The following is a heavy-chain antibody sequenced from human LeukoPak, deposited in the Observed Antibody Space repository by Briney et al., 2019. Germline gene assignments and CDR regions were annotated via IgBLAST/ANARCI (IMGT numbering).Heavy chain of an antibody. D-gene: IGHD3-9*01. CDR3: ARGGDVLRYFDWSPIRKNWFDP. V-gene: IGHV4-34*01. J-gene: IGHJ5*02. Sequence: ETLSLTCAVYGGSFSGYYWSWIRQPPGKGLEWIGEINHSGSTNYNPSLKSRVTISVDTSKNQFSLKLSSVTAADTAVYYCARGGDVLRYFDWSPIRKNWFDPWGQGTLVTVSS. CDR1: GGSFSGYY. CDR2: INHSGST.